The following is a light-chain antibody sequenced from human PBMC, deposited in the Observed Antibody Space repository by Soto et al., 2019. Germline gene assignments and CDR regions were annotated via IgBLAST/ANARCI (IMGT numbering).Light chain of an antibody. CDR1: QSISSF. CDR2: AAS. CDR3: QQSFSTPPT. V-gene: IGKV1-39*01. Sequence: IPMAASPSSLSASVVDRLTIRLRASQSISSFLTWYQQKAGKAPKLLIYAASSLQSGVPSRFSGSGSGTDFTLTISSLQPEDFASYYCQQSFSTPPTFGQGTKVDIK. J-gene: IGKJ1*01.